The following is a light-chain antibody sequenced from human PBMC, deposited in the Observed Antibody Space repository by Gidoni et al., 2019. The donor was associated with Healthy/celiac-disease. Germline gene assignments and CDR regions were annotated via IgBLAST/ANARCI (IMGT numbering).Light chain of an antibody. CDR1: QRISSY. V-gene: IGKV1-39*01. CDR2: AAS. CDR3: QPSYRTRT. Sequence: DIQMTQSPSSLSPSVGDRVTITCRASQRISSYLNWYQQKPGNAPKLLIYAASSLTSGVPARFSGSGYVTDVTLTISSLQPEDFATYYFQPSYRTRTFGQGTQVEIK. J-gene: IGKJ1*01.